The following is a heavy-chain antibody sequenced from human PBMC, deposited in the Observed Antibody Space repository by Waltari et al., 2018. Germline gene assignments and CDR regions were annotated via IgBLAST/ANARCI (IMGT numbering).Heavy chain of an antibody. V-gene: IGHV3-9*01. CDR2: LMWGGEI. D-gene: IGHD7-27*01. CDR3: IKDDLPGGAGY. J-gene: IGHJ4*02. Sequence: EVQLVESGGGLVQPGRSLRLSCAGFGFTFDEHAMHWVRQAPGKGLGWVLSLMWGGEIDFADSVKGRFTISRDSARNSLYLQMNSLRDEDTAFYYCIKDDLPGGAGYWGQGALVTVS. CDR1: GFTFDEHA.